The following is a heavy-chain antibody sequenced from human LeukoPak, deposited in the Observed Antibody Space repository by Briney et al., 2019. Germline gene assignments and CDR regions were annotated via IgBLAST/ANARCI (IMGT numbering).Heavy chain of an antibody. Sequence: GGSLRLSCAASGFTFSSYAMSWVRHAPGKWLDSVSAFSGSGGSTYYADSVKGRFTISRDNSKNTLYLQMNSLRAEDTAVYYCAKRWTRGGSPYFDYWGQGTLVTVSS. CDR2: FSGSGGST. J-gene: IGHJ4*02. D-gene: IGHD2-15*01. V-gene: IGHV3-23*01. CDR3: AKRWTRGGSPYFDY. CDR1: GFTFSSYA.